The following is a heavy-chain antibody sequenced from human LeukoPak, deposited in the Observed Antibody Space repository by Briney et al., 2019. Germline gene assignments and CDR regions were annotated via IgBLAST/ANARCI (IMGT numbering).Heavy chain of an antibody. J-gene: IGHJ6*03. CDR2: ISAYNGNT. V-gene: IGHV1-18*01. Sequence: ASVKVSCKASGYTFTSYAMNWVRQAPGQGLEWMGWISAYNGNTNYAQKLQGRVTMTTDTSTSTAYMELRSLRSDDTAVYYCARGPPLYCSSTSCTWGYYYYYYMDVWGKGTTVTVSS. CDR3: ARGPPLYCSSTSCTWGYYYYYYMDV. CDR1: GYTFTSYA. D-gene: IGHD2-2*01.